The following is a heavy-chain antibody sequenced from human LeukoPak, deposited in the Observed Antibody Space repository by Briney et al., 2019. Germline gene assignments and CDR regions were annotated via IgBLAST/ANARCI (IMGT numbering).Heavy chain of an antibody. D-gene: IGHD5-12*01. J-gene: IGHJ3*02. V-gene: IGHV4-59*01. CDR2: INYSGST. CDR1: GVSISSYY. CDR3: ARVSGRSAFDI. Sequence: SETLSLTCTVSGVSISSYYWSWIRQPPGKGLEWIGYINYSGSTNYNPSLKSRVTISVDTTKNQFSLKLSSVTAADTAVYYCARVSGRSAFDIWGQGTMVTVSS.